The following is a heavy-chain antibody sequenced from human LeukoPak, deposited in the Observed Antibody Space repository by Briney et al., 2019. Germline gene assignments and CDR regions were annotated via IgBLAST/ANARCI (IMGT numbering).Heavy chain of an antibody. CDR2: IIPIFGTA. CDR3: ARGLWFGELLTYYYYMDV. D-gene: IGHD3-10*01. Sequence: SVKVSCKASGGTFSSYAISWVRQAPGQGLEWMGGIIPIFGTANYAQKFQGRVTITADESTSTAYMGLSSLRSEDTAVYYCARGLWFGELLTYYYYMDVWGKGTTVTVSS. CDR1: GGTFSSYA. J-gene: IGHJ6*03. V-gene: IGHV1-69*13.